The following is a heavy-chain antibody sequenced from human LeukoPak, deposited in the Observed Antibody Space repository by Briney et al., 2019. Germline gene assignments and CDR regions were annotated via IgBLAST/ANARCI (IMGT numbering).Heavy chain of an antibody. J-gene: IGHJ3*02. CDR2: INSDGSST. CDR1: GFTFSSYW. Sequence: GGSLRLSCAASGFTFSSYWMHWVRQAPGKGLVWVSRINSDGSSTSYADSVKGRFTISRDNAKNTLYLQMNSLRAEDTAVYYCARPYYDILTGYAGAFDIWGQGTMVTVSS. V-gene: IGHV3-74*01. D-gene: IGHD3-9*01. CDR3: ARPYYDILTGYAGAFDI.